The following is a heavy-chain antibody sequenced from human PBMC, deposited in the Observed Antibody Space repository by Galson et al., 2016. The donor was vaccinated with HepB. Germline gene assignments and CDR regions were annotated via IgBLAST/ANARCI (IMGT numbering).Heavy chain of an antibody. J-gene: IGHJ4*02. CDR1: GFTFSGYW. CDR3: VRGMYYGNQGDY. CDR2: INGDETTT. Sequence: SLRLSCAASGFTFSGYWMHWVRQAPGKGLVWVSRINGDETTTTYADSVRGRFSISRDNAKNTLYLQMNSLGADDTAVYFCVRGMYYGNQGDYWGQGTLVTVSS. V-gene: IGHV3-74*01. D-gene: IGHD3-16*01.